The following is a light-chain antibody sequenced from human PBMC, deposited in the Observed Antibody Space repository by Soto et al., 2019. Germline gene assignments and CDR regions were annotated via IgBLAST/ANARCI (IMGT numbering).Light chain of an antibody. CDR2: SNN. CDR1: SSNIGSET. CDR3: AAWDDSLSGPV. Sequence: QSVLTQPPSASGTPGQRVTISCSGSSSNIGSETVNWYQQLPGTAPKLLIHSNNQRPSGVPDRFSGSKSGTSASLAISGRQSEDEADYYCAAWDDSLSGPVFGGGTKLTVL. J-gene: IGLJ2*01. V-gene: IGLV1-44*01.